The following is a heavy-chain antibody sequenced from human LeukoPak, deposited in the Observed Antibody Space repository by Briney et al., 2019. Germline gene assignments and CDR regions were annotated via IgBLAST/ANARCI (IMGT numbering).Heavy chain of an antibody. CDR3: ARTEANWGLFDY. CDR1: GGSISSGGYY. CDR2: IYHSGST. D-gene: IGHD7-27*01. V-gene: IGHV4-30-2*01. Sequence: SETLSLTCTVSGGSISSGGYYWSWIRQPPGKGLEWIGYIYHSGSTYYNPSLKSRVTISVDRSKNQFSLKLSSVTAADTAVYYCARTEANWGLFDYWAREPWSPSPQ. J-gene: IGHJ4*02.